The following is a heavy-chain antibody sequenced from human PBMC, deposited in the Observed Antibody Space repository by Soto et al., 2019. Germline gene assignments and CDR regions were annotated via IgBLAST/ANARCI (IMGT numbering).Heavy chain of an antibody. V-gene: IGHV4-4*07. Sequence: SETLSLTCTVSGGSISSYYWSWIRQPAGKGMEWIGRIHTTDGTNYNPSLKSRVTMSIDTSNNQFSLKLSSLTAADTAVYYCARALSSAAGLYFDFWGQGTLVTV. CDR2: IHTTDGT. CDR1: GGSISSYY. J-gene: IGHJ4*02. CDR3: ARALSSAAGLYFDF. D-gene: IGHD6-13*01.